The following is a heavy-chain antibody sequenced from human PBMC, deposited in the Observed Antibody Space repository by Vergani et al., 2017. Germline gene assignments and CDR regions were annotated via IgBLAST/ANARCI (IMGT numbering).Heavy chain of an antibody. CDR1: GGSISSSGYY. CDR3: ARLDSHCGDGNCYSKVIAFDV. Sequence: QLQLQESGPGLVKASETLSLTCTVSGGSISSSGYYWGWIRQPPGKGLEWIGTIYYSGTGTYNPSLKSRITISVDTSKNLFSLKLSSVTAADTAVYYCARLDSHCGDGNCYSKVIAFDVWGQGTMVTVSS. D-gene: IGHD2-15*01. J-gene: IGHJ3*01. CDR2: IYYSGTG. V-gene: IGHV4-39*02.